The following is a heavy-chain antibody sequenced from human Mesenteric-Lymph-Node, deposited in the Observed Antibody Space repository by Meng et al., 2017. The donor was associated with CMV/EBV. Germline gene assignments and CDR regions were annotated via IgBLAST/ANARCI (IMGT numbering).Heavy chain of an antibody. J-gene: IGHJ4*02. CDR1: GFNVRDKY. CDR3: TGDSVSNPNLDY. Sequence: EVHLGESGGGLVETGGCLRLSCAASGFNVRDKYMSWVRQAPGKGLEWVCIIYRGDNTYYIDSVKDRFTVSRDNSKNTMYLQMNSLRVEDTAVYYCTGDSVSNPNLDYWGQGTLVTVSS. V-gene: IGHV3-66*01. D-gene: IGHD3-10*01. CDR2: IYRGDNT.